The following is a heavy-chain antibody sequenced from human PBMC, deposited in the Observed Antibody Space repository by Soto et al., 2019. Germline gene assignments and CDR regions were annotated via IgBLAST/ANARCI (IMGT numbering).Heavy chain of an antibody. D-gene: IGHD3-3*01. CDR2: VNHSGST. Sequence: SETLSLTCAVYGGSFSCYYWSWIRQPPGKGLEWFGEVNHSGSTNYNPSLKSRVTISVGTSKNQTSLKLSSVTAADTAVYYCATDXRYYEFLSGSASYYGMDVWGQGTPSTSP. CDR3: ATDXRYYEFLSGSASYYGMDV. CDR1: GGSFSCYY. V-gene: IGHV4-34*01. J-gene: IGHJ6*02.